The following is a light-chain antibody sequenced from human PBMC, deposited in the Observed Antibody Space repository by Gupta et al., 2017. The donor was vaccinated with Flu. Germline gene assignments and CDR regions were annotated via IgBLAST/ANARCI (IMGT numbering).Light chain of an antibody. V-gene: IGKV3-20*01. CDR2: GAS. J-gene: IGKJ4*01. Sequence: EIVLTQSPGTLSLSPGERATLSCRASQSISSNYLAWYQQKPGQAPRLLIYGASSRATGIPDRFSGSGSGTDFTLTISRREPEDFAVYYCQQYGTSPALTFGGGTKVEIK. CDR1: QSISSNY. CDR3: QQYGTSPALT.